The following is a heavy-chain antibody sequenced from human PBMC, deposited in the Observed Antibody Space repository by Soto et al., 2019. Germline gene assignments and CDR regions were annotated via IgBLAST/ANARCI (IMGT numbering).Heavy chain of an antibody. V-gene: IGHV2-5*02. CDR1: GFSLTTTGVG. Sequence: QITLKESGPTRVKPTQTLALTCTFSGFSLTTTGVGVGWIRQPPGKALEWLALIYWDDDKRYSPSLKSRLTITRDSTKNEVVLIMNNMDPVDTATYYCAQRLGQSDSSWDSGAYDIWGQGTMVTVSS. D-gene: IGHD6-13*01. J-gene: IGHJ3*02. CDR2: IYWDDDK. CDR3: AQRLGQSDSSWDSGAYDI.